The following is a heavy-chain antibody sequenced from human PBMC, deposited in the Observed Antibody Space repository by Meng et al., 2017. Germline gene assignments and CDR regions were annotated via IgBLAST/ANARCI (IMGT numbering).Heavy chain of an antibody. Sequence: GESLKISCAASGLTFSSYSMNWVRQAPGKGLEWVGRIRSKANSYATAYAASVKGRFTISRDDSKNTAYLQMNSLKTEDTAVYYCTRLIEITMVRGVIIPNDYWGQGTLVTVSS. CDR1: GLTFSSYS. CDR2: IRSKANSYAT. D-gene: IGHD3-10*01. J-gene: IGHJ4*02. CDR3: TRLIEITMVRGVIIPNDY. V-gene: IGHV3-73*01.